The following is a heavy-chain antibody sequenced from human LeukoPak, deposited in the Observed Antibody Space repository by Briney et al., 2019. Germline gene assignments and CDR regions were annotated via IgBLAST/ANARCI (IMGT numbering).Heavy chain of an antibody. Sequence: ASVKVSCKASGYTFTGYYMYWVRQAPGQGLEWMGRINPNSGGTNYAQKFQGRVTMTRDTSISTAYMELSKLRSDDTAVYYCARDLLGSSSRTWGQGTLVTVSS. V-gene: IGHV1-2*06. CDR1: GYTFTGYY. J-gene: IGHJ5*02. CDR2: INPNSGGT. D-gene: IGHD7-27*01. CDR3: ARDLLGSSSRT.